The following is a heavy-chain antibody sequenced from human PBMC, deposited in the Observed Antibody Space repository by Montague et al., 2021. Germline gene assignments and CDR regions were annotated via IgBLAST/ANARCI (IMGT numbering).Heavy chain of an antibody. CDR1: SGSIFHAH. V-gene: IGHV4-59*04. CDR2: MFYGGAT. J-gene: IGHJ5*02. CDR3: AKQDYFVSGTSYKGFDP. D-gene: IGHD3-10*01. Sequence: SDTLSLTCTVSSGSIFHAHWSWVRQPPGKGLEWLGSMFYGGATGNNPSLKSRVTMSIDTSTNQFSLKLSFVTAADTAVYYRAKQDYFVSGTSYKGFDPWGQGILVTVSS.